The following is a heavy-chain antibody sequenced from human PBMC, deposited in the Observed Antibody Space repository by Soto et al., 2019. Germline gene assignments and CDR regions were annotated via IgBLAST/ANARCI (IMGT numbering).Heavy chain of an antibody. CDR3: TKGWLDG. V-gene: IGHV3-23*01. J-gene: IGHJ6*02. D-gene: IGHD2-15*01. CDR1: GFTFASHV. Sequence: ELQLLESGGGLFKPGGSLSLSGVAPGFTFASHVLTWVRQAQGGGLDWVSSVGGSGGTYYADPARGRFTISRDNSKNTVNLQMNSLKAEDTAVYYCTKGWLDGWGQGTTVSVSS. CDR2: VGGSGGT.